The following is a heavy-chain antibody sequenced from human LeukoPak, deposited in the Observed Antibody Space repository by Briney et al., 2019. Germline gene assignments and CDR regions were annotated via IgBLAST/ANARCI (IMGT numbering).Heavy chain of an antibody. CDR1: GFTFSTYA. J-gene: IGHJ5*02. CDR2: IGGSGGVT. D-gene: IGHD2-2*01. CDR3: AKDGRGGDCTSASRTNWFGP. Sequence: GGSLRLSCAASGFTFSTYALTWVRQAPGKGLEWVSTIGGSGGVTYYADSVKGRFTISRDNSKNTLYLQMNSLRAEDTAVYYCAKDGRGGDCTSASRTNWFGPWGQGTLVTVSS. V-gene: IGHV3-23*01.